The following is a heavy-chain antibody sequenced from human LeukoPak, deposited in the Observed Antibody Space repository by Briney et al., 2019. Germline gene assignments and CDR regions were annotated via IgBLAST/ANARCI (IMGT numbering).Heavy chain of an antibody. CDR1: GGTFSSYA. CDR2: IIPILSIA. J-gene: IGHJ6*02. Sequence: SVKVSCKASGGTFSSYAISWVRQAPGQGLEWMGRIIPILSIANYAQKFQGRVTITADKSTSTAYMELSSLRSEDTAVYYCARFSTSAYYYYGMDVWGQGTTVTVSS. V-gene: IGHV1-69*04. CDR3: ARFSTSAYYYYGMDV.